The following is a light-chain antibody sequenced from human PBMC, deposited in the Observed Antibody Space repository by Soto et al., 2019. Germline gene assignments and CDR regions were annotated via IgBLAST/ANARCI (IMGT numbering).Light chain of an antibody. CDR3: SSYTSSSTLDNVV. Sequence: QSALTQPASVSGSPGQSITISCTGTSSDVGGYNYVSWYQQHPGKAPKLMIYEVSNRPSGVSNRFSGSKSGNTASLTISGLQAEDEADYYCSSYTSSSTLDNVVFGRGTKLTVL. CDR1: SSDVGGYNY. CDR2: EVS. V-gene: IGLV2-14*01. J-gene: IGLJ2*01.